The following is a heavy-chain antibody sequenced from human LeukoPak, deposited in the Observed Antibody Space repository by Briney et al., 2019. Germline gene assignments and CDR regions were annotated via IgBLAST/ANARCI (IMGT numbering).Heavy chain of an antibody. J-gene: IGHJ4*02. D-gene: IGHD3-22*01. CDR3: ARVGDSSGNPLDY. CDR1: GYTFTGYY. Sequence: GASVTVSCQASGYTFTGYYMHWVRQAPGPGLGWVGRINPNSGGTNYQQTFQGRVTMTRDTSISSAYRELSRLRSDDTAVYYCARVGDSSGNPLDYWGQGTLVTVSS. CDR2: INPNSGGT. V-gene: IGHV1-2*06.